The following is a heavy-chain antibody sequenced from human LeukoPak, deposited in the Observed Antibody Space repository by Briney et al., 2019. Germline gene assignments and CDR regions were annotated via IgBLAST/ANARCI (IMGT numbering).Heavy chain of an antibody. CDR2: IYTSGST. J-gene: IGHJ4*02. CDR1: GGSIISYY. CDR3: ARPAEDFWSGYYPYYFDY. D-gene: IGHD3-3*01. Sequence: SETLSLTCTVSGGSIISYYWSWIRQPAGKGLEWIGRIYTSGSTNYNPSLKSRVTMSVDTSKNQFSLKLSSVTAADTAVYYCARPAEDFWSGYYPYYFDYWGQGTLVTVSS. V-gene: IGHV4-4*07.